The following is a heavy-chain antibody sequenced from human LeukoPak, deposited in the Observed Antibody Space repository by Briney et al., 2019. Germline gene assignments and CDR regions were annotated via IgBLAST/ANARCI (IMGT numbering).Heavy chain of an antibody. V-gene: IGHV3-23*01. CDR3: ARALWRTVVTAFGY. J-gene: IGHJ4*02. CDR1: GFTFSSYC. D-gene: IGHD4-23*01. CDR2: ISGGGGNT. Sequence: GGSLRLSCAASGFTFSSYCMDWVRQAPGKGLEWVSAISGGGGNTYYADSVKGRFTISRDNSKNTLYLQMNSLRAEDTAVYYCARALWRTVVTAFGYWGQGTLVTVSS.